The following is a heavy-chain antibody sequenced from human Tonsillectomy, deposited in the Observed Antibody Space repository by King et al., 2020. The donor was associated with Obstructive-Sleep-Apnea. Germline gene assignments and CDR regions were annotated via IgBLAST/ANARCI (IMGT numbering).Heavy chain of an antibody. Sequence: VQLVESGGGVVQPGRSLRLSCAASGFPFSNYGMHWVRQAPGKGLEWVAFIRYDGSNKYYGDSVKGRFTISRDNSKNTQYRQMNSLRPEDTAVYYCARGSYSSGWEGDYWGQGTLVIVSS. CDR1: GFPFSNYG. V-gene: IGHV3-30*02. D-gene: IGHD6-19*01. CDR3: ARGSYSSGWEGDY. CDR2: IRYDGSNK. J-gene: IGHJ4*02.